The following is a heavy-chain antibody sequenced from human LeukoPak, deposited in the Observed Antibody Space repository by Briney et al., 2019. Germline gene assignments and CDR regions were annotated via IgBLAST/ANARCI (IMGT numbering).Heavy chain of an antibody. V-gene: IGHV3-23*01. J-gene: IGHJ4*02. CDR3: ARVKRDCSGGSCYSYDY. CDR2: ISGNGDIT. D-gene: IGHD2-15*01. Sequence: HAGGSLRLSCAASRFTFNTYAVNWVRQAPGKGLEWVSAISGNGDITYYADSVRGRFTISRDNSKNTLYLQMNSLRAEDTAVYYCARVKRDCSGGSCYSYDYWGQGTLVTVSS. CDR1: RFTFNTYA.